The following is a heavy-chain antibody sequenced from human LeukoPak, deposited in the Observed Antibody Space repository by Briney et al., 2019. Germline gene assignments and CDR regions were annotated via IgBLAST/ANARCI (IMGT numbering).Heavy chain of an antibody. J-gene: IGHJ4*02. D-gene: IGHD3-10*01. V-gene: IGHV4-59*01. CDR2: VYNSGST. Sequence: AETLSLTCTVSGGTISIYYWSWIRQPPGKGLEWIGYVYNSGSTDYNPSLKSRVTISADTSKNQFSLRLSSVTAADTAVYYCVRDRELNYWGQGTLVTVSS. CDR1: GGTISIYY. CDR3: VRDRELNY.